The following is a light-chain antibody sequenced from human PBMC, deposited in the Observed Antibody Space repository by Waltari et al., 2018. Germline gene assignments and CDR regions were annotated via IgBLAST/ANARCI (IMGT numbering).Light chain of an antibody. CDR2: WAS. J-gene: IGKJ1*01. CDR3: QQYYSAPPT. CDR1: PSVSYTSKNKNY. Sequence: DIVMTQSPESLAVSLGERATINCKSSPSVSYTSKNKNYLAWYQQKQGQPPKLLIYWASTREPGVPDRFSGSGSGTDFTLTISSLQAEDVALYFCQQYYSAPPTFGQGTKVEVK. V-gene: IGKV4-1*01.